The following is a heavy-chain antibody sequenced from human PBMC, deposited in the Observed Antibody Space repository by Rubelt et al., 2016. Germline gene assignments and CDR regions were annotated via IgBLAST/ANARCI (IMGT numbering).Heavy chain of an antibody. CDR2: INHIGST. J-gene: IGHJ5*02. Sequence: GGGLVQPGGSLRLSCAASGFTFSSYAMSWVRQAPGKGLEWIGEINHIGSTNYNPSLKSRVPISVDTSKNQFSLKLSSVTAADTAVYYCARSVVRDIVVVVAATHFNWFDPWGQGTLVTVSS. V-gene: IGHV4-34*01. D-gene: IGHD2-15*01. CDR1: GFTFSSYA. CDR3: ARSVVRDIVVVVAATHFNWFDP.